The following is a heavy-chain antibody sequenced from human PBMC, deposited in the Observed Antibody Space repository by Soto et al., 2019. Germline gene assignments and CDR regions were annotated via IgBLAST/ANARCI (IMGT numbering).Heavy chain of an antibody. V-gene: IGHV3-74*01. CDR2: INMDGSST. Sequence: GGSLRLSCAASGFTFSNDWMHWVRQAAGKGLVWVSRINMDGSSTNYADSVKGRFTISRDNAKNTVYLQMNSLRAEDTAVYYCARGPRGMYGNEHWGQGALVTVSS. CDR3: ARGPRGMYGNEH. CDR1: GFTFSNDW. D-gene: IGHD3-10*02. J-gene: IGHJ4*02.